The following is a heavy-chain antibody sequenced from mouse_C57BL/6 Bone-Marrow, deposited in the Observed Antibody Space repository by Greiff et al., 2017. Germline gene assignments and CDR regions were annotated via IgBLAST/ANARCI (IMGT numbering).Heavy chain of an antibody. D-gene: IGHD4-1*01. J-gene: IGHJ3*01. Sequence: QVQLQQSGAELVKPGASVKVSCKASGYTFTSYWMHWVKQRPGQGLEWIGRIDPSDSDTNYNQKFKGKATLTVDKSSSTAYMQLSSLTSEDSAVYYCEIAGAEAYGGRGTRVTVSA. CDR2: IDPSDSDT. V-gene: IGHV1-74*01. CDR3: EIAGAEAY. CDR1: GYTFTSYW.